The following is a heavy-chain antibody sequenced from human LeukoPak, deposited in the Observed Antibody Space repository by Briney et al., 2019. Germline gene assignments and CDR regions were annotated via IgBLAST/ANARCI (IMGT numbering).Heavy chain of an antibody. J-gene: IGHJ6*02. V-gene: IGHV4-31*03. CDR1: GGSISSGGYY. D-gene: IGHD3-22*01. CDR3: ARSRIVVVTAWSSGYYYGMDV. Sequence: PSQTLSLTCTVSGGSISSGGYYWSWIRQHPGKGLEWIGYIYYSGSTYYNPSLKSRVTISVDTSKNQFSLKLSSVTAADTAVYYCARSRIVVVTAWSSGYYYGMDVWGQGTTVTVSS. CDR2: IYYSGST.